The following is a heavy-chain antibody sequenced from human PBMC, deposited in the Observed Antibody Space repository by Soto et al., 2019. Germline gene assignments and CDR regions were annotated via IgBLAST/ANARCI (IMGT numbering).Heavy chain of an antibody. CDR3: TRDQVDLGYCSSTSCYSAGVPDAFDI. CDR1: GFTFGDYA. D-gene: IGHD2-2*02. J-gene: IGHJ3*02. V-gene: IGHV3-49*03. Sequence: SCTASGFTFGDYAMSWFRQAPGKGLEWVGFIRSKAYGGTTEYAASVKGRFTISRDDSKSIAYLQMNSLKTEDTAVYYCTRDQVDLGYCSSTSCYSAGVPDAFDIWGQGTMVTVSS. CDR2: IRSKAYGGTT.